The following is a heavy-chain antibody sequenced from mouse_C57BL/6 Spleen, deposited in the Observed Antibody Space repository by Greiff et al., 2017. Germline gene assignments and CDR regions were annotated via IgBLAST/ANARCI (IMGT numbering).Heavy chain of an antibody. V-gene: IGHV1-9*01. CDR3: ARYYGNSWFAY. J-gene: IGHJ3*01. Sequence: QVQLQKSGAELMKPGASVKLSCKATGYTFTGYWIEWVKQRPGHGLEWIGEILPGSGSTNYNEKFKGKATFTADTSSNTAYMQLSSLTTEDSAIYYCARYYGNSWFAYWGQGTLVTVSA. CDR2: ILPGSGST. CDR1: GYTFTGYW. D-gene: IGHD2-1*01.